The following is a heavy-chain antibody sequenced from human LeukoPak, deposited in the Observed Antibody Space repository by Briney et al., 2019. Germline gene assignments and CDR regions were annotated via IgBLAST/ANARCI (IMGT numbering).Heavy chain of an antibody. D-gene: IGHD3-10*01. V-gene: IGHV3-23*01. Sequence: GGSLRLSCAGSGFTFGSYAMMWVGQAAGKGGEGVSTMGGSGGDKDYANSVKGRFNITRENGKKTLYLQMNSLRAEDTAVYYCAKHRDYYGSGNFDYWGQGTLVTLSS. J-gene: IGHJ4*02. CDR1: GFTFGSYA. CDR3: AKHRDYYGSGNFDY. CDR2: MGGSGGDK.